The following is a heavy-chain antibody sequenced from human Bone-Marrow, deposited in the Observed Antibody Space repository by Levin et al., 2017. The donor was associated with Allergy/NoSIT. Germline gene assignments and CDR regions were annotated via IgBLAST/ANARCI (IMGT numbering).Heavy chain of an antibody. Sequence: GESLKISCVASGFTFNKYGMHWVRQAPGKGLEWVAAISADGSKKEYLDSVKGRFTTSRDNSSNTLSLETHSLRIEDTGVYYCAKDSCRGCTSGFWHFDLWGRGTLVTVSA. CDR1: GFTFNKYG. J-gene: IGHJ2*01. V-gene: IGHV3-30*18. CDR2: ISADGSKK. CDR3: AKDSCRGCTSGFWHFDL. D-gene: IGHD2-8*01.